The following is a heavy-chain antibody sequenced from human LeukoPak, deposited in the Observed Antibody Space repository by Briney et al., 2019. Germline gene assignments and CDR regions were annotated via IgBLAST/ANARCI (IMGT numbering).Heavy chain of an antibody. J-gene: IGHJ4*02. D-gene: IGHD6-13*01. Sequence: SETLSLTCTVSGGSISSYYWSWIRQPPGKGLEWIGYIYYSGSTNYNPSLKSRVTISVDTSKNQFSLKLSSVTAADTAVYYCARHGYSSSWAYFDYWGQGTLVTVS. CDR1: GGSISSYY. CDR3: ARHGYSSSWAYFDY. V-gene: IGHV4-59*08. CDR2: IYYSGST.